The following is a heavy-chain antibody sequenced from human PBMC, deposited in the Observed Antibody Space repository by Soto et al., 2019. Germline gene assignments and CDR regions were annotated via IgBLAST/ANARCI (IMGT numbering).Heavy chain of an antibody. CDR1: GGTFSSYA. CDR2: ISAYNGDT. Sequence: GASVKVSCKASGGTFSSYAISWVRQAPGQGLEWMSWISAYNGDTNYAQKVQGRVTMTTDTSTSTAFMELRSLRFDDTAVYYCVRDPDGHIDFDYWGQGTLVTSPQ. CDR3: VRDPDGHIDFDY. J-gene: IGHJ4*02. V-gene: IGHV1-18*01.